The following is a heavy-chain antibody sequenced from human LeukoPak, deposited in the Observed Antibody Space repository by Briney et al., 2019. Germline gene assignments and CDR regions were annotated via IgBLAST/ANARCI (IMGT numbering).Heavy chain of an antibody. CDR3: ASLAMVRGSPDY. CDR2: FDPEDGET. Sequence: ASVKVSCKVSGYTLTELSMHWVRQAPGTGLEWMGGFDPEDGETIYAQKFQGRVTMTEDTSTDTAYMELSSLRSDDTAVYYCASLAMVRGSPDYWGQGTLVTVSS. D-gene: IGHD3-10*01. J-gene: IGHJ4*02. CDR1: GYTLTELS. V-gene: IGHV1-24*01.